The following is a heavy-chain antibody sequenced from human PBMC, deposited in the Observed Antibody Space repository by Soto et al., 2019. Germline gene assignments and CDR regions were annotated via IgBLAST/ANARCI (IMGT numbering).Heavy chain of an antibody. CDR2: IIPIFGTA. V-gene: IGHV1-69*13. D-gene: IGHD6-13*01. CDR1: GGTFSSYA. Sequence: SVKVSCKASGGTFSSYAISWVRQAPGQGLEWMGGIIPIFGTANYAQKFQGRVAITADESTSTAYMELSSLRSEDTAVYYCARKGSSSWYNAFDIWGQGTMVTVSS. J-gene: IGHJ3*02. CDR3: ARKGSSSWYNAFDI.